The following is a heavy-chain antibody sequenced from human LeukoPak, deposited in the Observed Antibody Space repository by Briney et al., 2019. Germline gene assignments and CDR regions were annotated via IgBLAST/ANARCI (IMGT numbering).Heavy chain of an antibody. J-gene: IGHJ6*03. D-gene: IGHD2-21*02. Sequence: GASVKVSCKASGYTFTGYYMHWVRQAPGQGLEWMGWINPNSGGTNYAQKFQGRVTMTRDTSISTAYMELSRLRSDDTAVYYCARDASYCGGDCYLYYYYYYMDVWGKGTTVTVSS. CDR3: ARDASYCGGDCYLYYYYYYMDV. CDR1: GYTFTGYY. V-gene: IGHV1-2*02. CDR2: INPNSGGT.